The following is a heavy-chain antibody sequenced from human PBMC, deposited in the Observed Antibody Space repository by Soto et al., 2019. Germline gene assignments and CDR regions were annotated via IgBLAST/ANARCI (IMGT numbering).Heavy chain of an antibody. D-gene: IGHD2-2*01. CDR2: IYPGDSDT. CDR1: GYSFTSYW. V-gene: IGHV5-51*01. Sequence: PGESLKISCKGSGYSFTSYWIVWVRQMSGKGLEWMGTIYPGDSDTRYSPSFQGQVTISADKSISTAYLQWNSLKASDTAMYFCARNKGYCSSSSCYGMDVWGQGAAVTVSS. CDR3: ARNKGYCSSSSCYGMDV. J-gene: IGHJ6*02.